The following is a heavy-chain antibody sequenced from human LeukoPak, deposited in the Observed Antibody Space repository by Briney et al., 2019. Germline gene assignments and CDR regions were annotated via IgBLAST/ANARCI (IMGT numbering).Heavy chain of an antibody. V-gene: IGHV1-8*01. CDR2: MNPRDNT. CDR3: ARYTQHYGFDI. CDR1: GYTSTSPD. Sequence: GASVKVSCKASGYTSTSPDINWVRQATGRGLEWLGWMNPRDNTGYAQKFQGRVILTRDKSINTAYMELSSLRSEDTAVYYCARYTQHYGFDIWGQGTMVTVSA. J-gene: IGHJ3*02. D-gene: IGHD3-3*02.